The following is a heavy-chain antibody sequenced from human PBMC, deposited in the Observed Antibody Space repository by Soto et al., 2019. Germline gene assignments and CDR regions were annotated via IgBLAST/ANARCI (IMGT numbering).Heavy chain of an antibody. CDR2: IFFRGSP. D-gene: IGHD5-18*01. CDR1: GGSISNYY. CDR3: ARTLSGYRHGPLDY. J-gene: IGHJ4*02. V-gene: IGHV4-59*08. Sequence: SETLSLTCTVSGGSISNYYWNWIRQPPGKDLEWIGNIFFRGSPNYNPSLRSRVTISVDTSKNQFSLKLSSVAAADTAVYYCARTLSGYRHGPLDYWGPGALVTVSS.